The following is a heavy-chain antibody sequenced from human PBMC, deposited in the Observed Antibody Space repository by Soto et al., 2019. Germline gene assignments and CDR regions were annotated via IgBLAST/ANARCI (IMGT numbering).Heavy chain of an antibody. CDR1: GFTFSSYA. CDR2: ISGSGGST. V-gene: IGHV3-23*01. Sequence: PGGSLRLSCAASGFTFSSYAMSWVRQAPGKGLEWVSAISGSGGSTYYADSVKGRFTISRDNSKNTLYLQMNSLRAEDTAVYYCAKGMEVGVATIRGYFDSWGQGTLVTVSS. CDR3: AKGMEVGVATIRGYFDS. D-gene: IGHD5-12*01. J-gene: IGHJ4*02.